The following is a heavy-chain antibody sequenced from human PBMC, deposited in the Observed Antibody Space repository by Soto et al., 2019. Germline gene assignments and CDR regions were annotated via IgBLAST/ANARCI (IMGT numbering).Heavy chain of an antibody. Sequence: PSETLSLTCTVSGGSISSYYWSWIRQPAGKGLEWIGRIYTSGSTNYNPSLKSRVTMSVDTSKNQFSLKLSSVTAADTAVYYCASDHTPLSFGVVMGGWFDPWGQGTLVTVSS. CDR3: ASDHTPLSFGVVMGGWFDP. V-gene: IGHV4-4*07. CDR1: GGSISSYY. J-gene: IGHJ5*02. CDR2: IYTSGST. D-gene: IGHD3-3*01.